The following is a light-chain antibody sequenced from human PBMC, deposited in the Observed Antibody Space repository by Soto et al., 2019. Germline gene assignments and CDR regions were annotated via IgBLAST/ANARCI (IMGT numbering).Light chain of an antibody. CDR3: QQRGDWPLYT. CDR1: QSISYN. Sequence: EIVLTQSPATLSLSPGERATLSCRASQSISYNLAWYQQKPGQAPRLLIYDASNRATGVPARFSGSGSGTDLTLSISSLEPEDFAVYYCQQRGDWPLYTFGQGSRLEIK. J-gene: IGKJ2*01. V-gene: IGKV3-11*01. CDR2: DAS.